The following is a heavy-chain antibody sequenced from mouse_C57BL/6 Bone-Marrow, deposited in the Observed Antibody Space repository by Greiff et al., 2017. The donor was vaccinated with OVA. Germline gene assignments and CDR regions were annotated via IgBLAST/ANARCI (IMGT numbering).Heavy chain of an antibody. D-gene: IGHD1-1*01. CDR1: GFNIKDDY. CDR2: IDPENGDT. CDR3: TLSSSYFDY. V-gene: IGHV14-4*01. J-gene: IGHJ2*01. Sequence: VQLQQSGAELVRPGASVKLSCTASGFNIKDDYMHWVKQRPEQGLEWIGWIDPENGDTEYASKFQGKATITADTSSNTAYLQLSSLTSEDTAVYYSTLSSSYFDYWGQGTTLTVSS.